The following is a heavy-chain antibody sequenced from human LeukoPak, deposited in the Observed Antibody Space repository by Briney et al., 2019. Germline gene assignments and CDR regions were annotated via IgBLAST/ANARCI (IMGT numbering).Heavy chain of an antibody. CDR3: AHRGYYDFWSGYPTENYFDY. Sequence: ASGPTLAKPTQTLTLTCTFSGFSLSTSGVGVGWIRQPPGKALEWLALISWNDDKRYSPSLKSRLTITKDTSKNQVVLTMTNMDPVDTATYYCAHRGYYDFWSGYPTENYFDYWGQGTLVTVSS. CDR2: ISWNDDK. V-gene: IGHV2-5*01. CDR1: GFSLSTSGVG. D-gene: IGHD3-3*01. J-gene: IGHJ4*02.